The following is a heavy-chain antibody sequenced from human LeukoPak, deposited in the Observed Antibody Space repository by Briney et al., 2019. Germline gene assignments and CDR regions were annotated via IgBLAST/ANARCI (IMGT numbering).Heavy chain of an antibody. V-gene: IGHV3-30*02. CDR2: IRYDGSNK. D-gene: IGHD5-18*01. CDR1: GFTFSSYG. Sequence: QPGGSLRLSCAASGFTFSSYGMHWVRQAPGKGLEWVAFIRYDGSNKYYADSVKGRFTISRDNSKNTLYLQMNSLRAEDTAVYYCAKDPSIQLWTNYFDYWGQGTLVTVSS. CDR3: AKDPSIQLWTNYFDY. J-gene: IGHJ4*02.